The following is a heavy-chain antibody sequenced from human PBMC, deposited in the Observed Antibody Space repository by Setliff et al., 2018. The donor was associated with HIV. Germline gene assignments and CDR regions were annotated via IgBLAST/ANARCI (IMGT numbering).Heavy chain of an antibody. CDR3: VRGGLLEWFFS. D-gene: IGHD3-3*01. CDR2: IYYSGIP. J-gene: IGHJ4*02. CDR1: GDSTRSTHFY. Sequence: SETMSLTCTASGDSTRSTHFYWVWIRQTHGRGLGWIGSIYYSGIPYYNPSLKSRVTISVDKSRSQFSLYLNSVIAPDTAVYYCVRGGLLEWFFSWGQGSQVTVSS. V-gene: IGHV4-39*01.